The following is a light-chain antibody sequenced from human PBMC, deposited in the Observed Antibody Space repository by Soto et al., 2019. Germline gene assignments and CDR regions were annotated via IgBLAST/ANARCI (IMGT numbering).Light chain of an antibody. Sequence: EIVRTQSPGTLCRSPGDRDTLSCRASQSVSSSDFAWYQQKAAQAPRLLIYGASSSATGIPDRFSGSRSGTDFTLTISRLEPEDFAVYYCTQYGSSPLYTFGQGTQLEI. V-gene: IGKV3-20*01. CDR1: QSVSSSD. J-gene: IGKJ2*01. CDR2: GAS. CDR3: TQYGSSPLYT.